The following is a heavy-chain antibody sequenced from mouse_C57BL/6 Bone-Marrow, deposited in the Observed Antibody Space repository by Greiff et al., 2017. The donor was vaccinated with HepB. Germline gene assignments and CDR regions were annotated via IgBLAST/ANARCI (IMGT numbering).Heavy chain of an antibody. V-gene: IGHV14-4*01. CDR1: GFNIKDDY. CDR2: IDPENGDT. Sequence: EVKLQESGAELVRPGASVKLSCTASGFNIKDDYMHWVKQRPEQGLEWIGWIDPENGDTEYASKFQGKATITADTSSNTAYLQLSSLTSEDTAVYYCSFLRYFDYWGQGTTLTVSS. CDR3: SFLRYFDY. D-gene: IGHD1-1*01. J-gene: IGHJ2*01.